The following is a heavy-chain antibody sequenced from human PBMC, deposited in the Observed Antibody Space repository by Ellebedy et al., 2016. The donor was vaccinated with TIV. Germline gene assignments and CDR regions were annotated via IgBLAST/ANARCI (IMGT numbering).Heavy chain of an antibody. V-gene: IGHV2-26*01. CDR2: IFSDDGK. D-gene: IGHD1-7*01. Sequence: SGPTLVKPTQTLTLTCTLSGLSVSSSGMRVSWFRQPPGKALEWLAHIFSDDGKSYSTSLKSRLTISRDTSKSQVVLTMTNMAPVDTATYYCTRNWNYADDYWGQGTLVTVSS. CDR1: GLSVSSSGMR. J-gene: IGHJ4*02. CDR3: TRNWNYADDY.